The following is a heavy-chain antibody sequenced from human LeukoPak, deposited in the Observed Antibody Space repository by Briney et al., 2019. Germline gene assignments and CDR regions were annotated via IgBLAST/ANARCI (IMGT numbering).Heavy chain of an antibody. CDR3: ARDRYSLFGHMLSGEGRGAFFDI. J-gene: IGHJ3*02. CDR2: IYYSGST. CDR1: GGSISSGDYY. Sequence: SQTLSLTCTVSGGSISSGDYYWSWIRQPPGKGLEWIGYIYYSGSTYYNPSLKSRVTISVDTSKNQFSLKLSSVTAADTAVYYCARDRYSLFGHMLSGEGRGAFFDIWGQGTMVTVSS. V-gene: IGHV4-30-4*01. D-gene: IGHD1-26*01.